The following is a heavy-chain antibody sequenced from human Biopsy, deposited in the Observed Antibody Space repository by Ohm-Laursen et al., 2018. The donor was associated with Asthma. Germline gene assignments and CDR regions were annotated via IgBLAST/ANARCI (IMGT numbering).Heavy chain of an antibody. V-gene: IGHV3-30*03. Sequence: SLRLSCAASGFMFRSFGMHWVRQAPGKGLEWVAVISYDGNHKFYEDSVKGRFTISRDNSKNTLYLQMNSLRTEDTAVYYCAGGDSSGWSHYYFDYWGQGTLVTVSS. J-gene: IGHJ4*02. CDR2: ISYDGNHK. CDR3: AGGDSSGWSHYYFDY. D-gene: IGHD6-19*01. CDR1: GFMFRSFG.